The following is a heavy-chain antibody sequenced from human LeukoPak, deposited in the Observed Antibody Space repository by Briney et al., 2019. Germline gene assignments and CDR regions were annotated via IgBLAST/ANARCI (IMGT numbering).Heavy chain of an antibody. D-gene: IGHD3-16*01. CDR3: ASMGVLK. Sequence: GGSLRLSCVASGFTFNTFWMSWVRQAPGKGLEWVANIKEDGSEKYFVDSVKGRFTISRDNAKNSLNLQMNSLRVEDTAVYYCASMGVLKWGKGPLVTVSS. J-gene: IGHJ4*02. V-gene: IGHV3-7*03. CDR1: GFTFNTFW. CDR2: IKEDGSEK.